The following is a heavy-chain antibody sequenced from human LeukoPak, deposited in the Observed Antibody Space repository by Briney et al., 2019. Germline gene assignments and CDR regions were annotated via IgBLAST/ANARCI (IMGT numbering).Heavy chain of an antibody. Sequence: GGSLRLSCAASGFTFSSYSMNWVRQAPGKGLEWLLYISSSSSIIYYADSVKGRFTISRDNAKNSLYLQMNSLRDEDTAVYYCAKSDTYRFDYWGQGTLVTVSS. V-gene: IGHV3-48*02. CDR3: AKSDTYRFDY. CDR1: GFTFSSYS. CDR2: ISSSSSII. D-gene: IGHD2-21*02. J-gene: IGHJ4*02.